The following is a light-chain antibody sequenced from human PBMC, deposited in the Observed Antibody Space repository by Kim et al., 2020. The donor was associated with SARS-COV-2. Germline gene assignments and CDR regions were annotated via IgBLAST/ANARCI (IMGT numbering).Light chain of an antibody. CDR2: WAS. CDR3: QQFYSTPHP. CDR1: QSVLYSSNNKNY. V-gene: IGKV4-1*01. J-gene: IGKJ1*01. Sequence: DIVMTQSPDSLAVSLGERATINCKSSQSVLYSSNNKNYLAWYQQKPGQPLKLLIYWASTRESGVPDRFSGSGSGTDFTLTISSLQAEDVAVYYCQQFYSTPHPFGQGTKVEIK.